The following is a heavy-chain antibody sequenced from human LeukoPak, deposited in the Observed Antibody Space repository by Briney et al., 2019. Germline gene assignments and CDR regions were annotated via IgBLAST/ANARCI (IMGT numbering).Heavy chain of an antibody. J-gene: IGHJ4*02. V-gene: IGHV3-33*03. CDR3: ACYGIAPPY. CDR1: GFTFSSYG. CDR2: IWSDGSSK. D-gene: IGHD2-15*01. Sequence: GGSLILSCAASGFTFSSYGMHWVRQAPGKGLEWVAVIWSDGSSKHYADSVKGRFTISRDNAKNTLYLQMNSLRTEDTAVYYCACYGIAPPYWGQGTLVTVSS.